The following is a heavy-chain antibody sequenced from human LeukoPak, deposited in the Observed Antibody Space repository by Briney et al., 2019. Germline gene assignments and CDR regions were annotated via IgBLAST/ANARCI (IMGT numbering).Heavy chain of an antibody. Sequence: PSETLSLTCAVSGYSISSGYYWGWVRQPPGKGLEWIGSIYHSGSTYYNPSLMSRVTISVDTSKNQFSLKLSSVTAADTAVYYCAREDGYSSGWGEYWGQGTLVTVSS. D-gene: IGHD6-19*01. V-gene: IGHV4-38-2*02. CDR1: GYSISSGYY. J-gene: IGHJ4*02. CDR2: IYHSGST. CDR3: AREDGYSSGWGEY.